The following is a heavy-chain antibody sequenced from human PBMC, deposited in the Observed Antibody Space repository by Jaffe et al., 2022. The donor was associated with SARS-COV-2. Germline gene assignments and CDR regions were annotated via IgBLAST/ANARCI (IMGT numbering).Heavy chain of an antibody. V-gene: IGHV3-53*01. D-gene: IGHD2-2*01. CDR3: ARDRGYCSSTSCPPKHRDYYGMDV. Sequence: EVQLVESGGGLIQPGGSLRLSCAASGFTVSSNYMSWVRQAPGKGLEWVSVIYSGGSTYYADSVKGRFTISRDNSKNTLYLQMNSLRAEDTAVYYCARDRGYCSSTSCPPKHRDYYGMDVWGQGTTVTVSS. CDR1: GFTVSSNY. J-gene: IGHJ6*02. CDR2: IYSGGST.